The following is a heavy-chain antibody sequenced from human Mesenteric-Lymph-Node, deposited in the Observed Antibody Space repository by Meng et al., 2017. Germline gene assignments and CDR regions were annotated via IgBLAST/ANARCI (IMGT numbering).Heavy chain of an antibody. Sequence: GGSLRLSCAVSGFTFNTYAMSWVRQAPGRGLEWVSSITSSGGSTYYADSVKGRFTISRDNSKSTLYLQMNSLRAEDTAVYYCAKDEAYYDILTGYYKNHNWFDPWGQGTLVTVSS. CDR3: AKDEAYYDILTGYYKNHNWFDP. D-gene: IGHD3-9*01. J-gene: IGHJ5*02. CDR2: ITSSGGST. CDR1: GFTFNTYA. V-gene: IGHV3-23*01.